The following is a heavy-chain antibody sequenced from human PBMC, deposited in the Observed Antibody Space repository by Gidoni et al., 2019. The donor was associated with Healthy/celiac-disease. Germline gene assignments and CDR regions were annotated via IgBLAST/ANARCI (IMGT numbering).Heavy chain of an antibody. CDR2: ISYDGSNK. CDR3: ARGSITMIVLAGAFDI. J-gene: IGHJ3*02. Sequence: QVQLVESGGGVVQPGRSLRLPCAASGFTFRSYGMHWVRQAPGKGLGWVAVISYDGSNKYYADSVKGRFTISRDNSKNTLYLQMNSLRAEDTAVYYCARGSITMIVLAGAFDIWGQGTMVTVSS. CDR1: GFTFRSYG. V-gene: IGHV3-30*03. D-gene: IGHD3-22*01.